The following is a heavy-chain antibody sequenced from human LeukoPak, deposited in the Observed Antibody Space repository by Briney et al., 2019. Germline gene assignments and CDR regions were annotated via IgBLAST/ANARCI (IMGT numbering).Heavy chain of an antibody. CDR3: ARRVYSGSYNWYFDL. Sequence: SETLSLTCTVSGGSISTSSYYWGWIRQPPGKGLEWIGSISYSGSTYNNPSLKSRVTISVDTSKNQFSLKLSSVTAPDTAVYYCARRVYSGSYNWYFDLWGRGTLVTVSS. V-gene: IGHV4-39*01. J-gene: IGHJ2*01. CDR2: ISYSGST. D-gene: IGHD1-26*01. CDR1: GGSISTSSYY.